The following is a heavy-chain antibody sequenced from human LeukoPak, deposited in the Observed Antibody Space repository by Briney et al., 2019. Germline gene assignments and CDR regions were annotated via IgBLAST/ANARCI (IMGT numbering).Heavy chain of an antibody. V-gene: IGHV4-34*01. CDR3: ARRSSSYHPYKHNWFDP. CDR2: INHSGST. J-gene: IGHJ5*02. D-gene: IGHD2-15*01. CDR1: GGSFSGYY. Sequence: SETLSLTCAVYGGSFSGYYWSWIRQPPGKGLEWIGEINHSGSTNYNPSRKSRVTISVDTSKIHFSLKLSSVTAADPAVYYCARRSSSYHPYKHNWFDPWGQGTLVTVSS.